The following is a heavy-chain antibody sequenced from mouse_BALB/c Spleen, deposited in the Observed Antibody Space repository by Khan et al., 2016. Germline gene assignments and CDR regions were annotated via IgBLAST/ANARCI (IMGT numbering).Heavy chain of an antibody. J-gene: IGHJ2*01. V-gene: IGHV9-3*02. CDR3: ARRGVYYPDYFDY. CDR1: GYTFTNYG. CDR2: INTNTGEP. Sequence: QIQLVQSGPELKKPRETVKISCKASGYTFTNYGMNWVKQAPGKGLKWMGWINTNTGEPTYAEEFKGRFAFSLETSASTAYLQINNLKNEDTATYVCARRGVYYPDYFDYWGQGTTLTVSS. D-gene: IGHD1-1*01.